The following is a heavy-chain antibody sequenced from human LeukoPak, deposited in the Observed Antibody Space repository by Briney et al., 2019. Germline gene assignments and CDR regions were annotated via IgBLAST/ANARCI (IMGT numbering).Heavy chain of an antibody. V-gene: IGHV4-61*02. D-gene: IGHD1-26*01. J-gene: IGHJ5*02. CDR3: ARGRFKGAEFDP. CDR2: IYTSGST. CDR1: GGSISSGSYY. Sequence: PSQTLSLTCTVSGGSISSGSYYWSWIRQPAGKGLEWIGRIYTSGSTNYNPSLKSRVTISVDTSKNQFSLKLSSVTAADTAVYYCARGRFKGAEFDPWGQGTLVTVSS.